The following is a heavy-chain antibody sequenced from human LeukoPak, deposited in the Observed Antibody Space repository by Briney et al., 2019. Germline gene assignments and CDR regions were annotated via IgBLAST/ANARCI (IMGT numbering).Heavy chain of an antibody. V-gene: IGHV1-2*02. Sequence: ASVKVSCKASGYTFTGYYMHWVRQAPGQGLEWMGWINPNSGGTNYARKFQGRVTMTRDTSISTAYMELSRLRSDDTAVYYCARAMTTVTTRLDYWGQGTLVTVSS. D-gene: IGHD4-17*01. CDR1: GYTFTGYY. CDR2: INPNSGGT. J-gene: IGHJ4*02. CDR3: ARAMTTVTTRLDY.